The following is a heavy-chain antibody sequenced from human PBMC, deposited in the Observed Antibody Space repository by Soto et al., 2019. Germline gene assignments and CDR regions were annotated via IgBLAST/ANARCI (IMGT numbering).Heavy chain of an antibody. Sequence: QVQLVESGGGVVQPGRSLRLSCAASGFTFSSYAMHWVRQAPGKGLEWVAVISYDGSNKYYADSVKGRFTISRDNSKNTLYLQMNSLRAEDTAVYYCARDLENSYGIDYWCQGTLVTVSS. CDR2: ISYDGSNK. J-gene: IGHJ4*02. D-gene: IGHD5-18*01. CDR1: GFTFSSYA. V-gene: IGHV3-30-3*01. CDR3: ARDLENSYGIDY.